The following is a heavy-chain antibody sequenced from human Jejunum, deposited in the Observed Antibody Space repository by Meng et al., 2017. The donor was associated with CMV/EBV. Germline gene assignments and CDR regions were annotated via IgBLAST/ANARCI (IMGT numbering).Heavy chain of an antibody. J-gene: IGHJ2*01. CDR3: ARIDF. CDR2: IHSEGHT. CDR1: GITVSSNY. Sequence: GSLRLSCAVSGITVSSNYMCWVRQAPGKGLEWISRIHSEGHTYYADSVKGRFTISRDNSKNTLYLQMNTLKAEDTAVYYCARIDFWGRGTLGTVSS. V-gene: IGHV3-53*01.